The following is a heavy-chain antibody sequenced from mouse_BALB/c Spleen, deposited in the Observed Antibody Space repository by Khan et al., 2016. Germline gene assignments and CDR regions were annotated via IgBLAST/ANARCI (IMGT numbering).Heavy chain of an antibody. J-gene: IGHJ2*01. Sequence: LQQSGAELARPGASVKMSCKASGYTFTSYTMHWVKQRPGQGLEWVGYINPSSGYTKYNQKFKDKATLTADKSSSTSYLQLSSMTSEDSAVYYCARTHERWGQGTTLTVSS. CDR1: GYTFTSYT. CDR2: INPSSGYT. CDR3: ARTHER. V-gene: IGHV1-4*01.